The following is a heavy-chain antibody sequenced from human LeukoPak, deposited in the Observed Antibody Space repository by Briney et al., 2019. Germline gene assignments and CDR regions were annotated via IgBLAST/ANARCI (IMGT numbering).Heavy chain of an antibody. CDR2: ISGSGDST. CDR1: AFTFSSYA. D-gene: IGHD7-27*01. V-gene: IGHV3-23*01. Sequence: GGSPRLSCAASAFTFSSYAMSWVRQAPGKGLEWVSGISGSGDSTYYADSVKGRFTISRDNSKNTLYLQMNSLRAEDTAVYYCAKVDRTGLDAFDIWGQGRMVTVSS. CDR3: AKVDRTGLDAFDI. J-gene: IGHJ3*02.